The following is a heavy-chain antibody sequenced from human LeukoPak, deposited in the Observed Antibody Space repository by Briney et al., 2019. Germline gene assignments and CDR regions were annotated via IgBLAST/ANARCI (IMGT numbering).Heavy chain of an antibody. CDR3: AAGHYYDSSGYSSFDY. CDR1: GYTFTSYG. J-gene: IGHJ4*02. CDR2: ISAYNGNT. Sequence: ASVKVSCKASGYTFTSYGISWVRQAPGQGLEWMGWISAYNGNTNYAQKLQGRVIMTTDTPTSTAYMELRSLRSDDTAVYYCAAGHYYDSSGYSSFDYWGQGTLVTVSS. V-gene: IGHV1-18*01. D-gene: IGHD3-22*01.